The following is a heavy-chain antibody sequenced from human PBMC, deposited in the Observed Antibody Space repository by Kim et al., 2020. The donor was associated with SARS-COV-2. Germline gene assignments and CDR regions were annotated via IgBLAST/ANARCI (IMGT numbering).Heavy chain of an antibody. Sequence: ASVKVSCKVSGYTLTELSMHWVRQAPGKGLEWMGGFDPEDGETIYAQKFQGRVTMTEDTSTDTAYMELSSLRSEDTAVYYCATEGYYDILTGDVFFDPWGQGTLVSLSA. CDR1: GYTLTELS. CDR2: FDPEDGET. D-gene: IGHD3-9*01. V-gene: IGHV1-24*01. J-gene: IGHJ5*02. CDR3: ATEGYYDILTGDVFFDP.